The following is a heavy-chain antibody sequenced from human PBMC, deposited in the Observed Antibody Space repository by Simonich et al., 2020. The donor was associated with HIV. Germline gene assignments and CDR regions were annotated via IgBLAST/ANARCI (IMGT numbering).Heavy chain of an antibody. Sequence: EVQLVQSGAEVKKPGESLKISCKGTGYSFTSDCIGWVRQMPGKGLDLMCSIYPVDSDTRYSPSFQGQVTISADKYISTAYLQWSSLKASDTAMYYCAKSNGNWFDPWGRGTLVTVSS. CDR1: GYSFTSDC. CDR2: IYPVDSDT. D-gene: IGHD7-27*01. V-gene: IGHV5-51*01. CDR3: AKSNGNWFDP. J-gene: IGHJ5*02.